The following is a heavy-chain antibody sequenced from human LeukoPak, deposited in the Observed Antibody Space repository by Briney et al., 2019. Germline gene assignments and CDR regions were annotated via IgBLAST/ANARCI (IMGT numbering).Heavy chain of an antibody. V-gene: IGHV3-7*01. Sequence: GGSLRLSCAATGFTFSSYWMSWVRQAPGKGLEWVANIKQDGSEKYYVDSVKGRFTISRDNAKNSLYLQMNSLRAEDTAVYYCARDWGIIAAAAIDYWGQGTLATVSS. CDR3: ARDWGIIAAAAIDY. CDR1: GFTFSSYW. CDR2: IKQDGSEK. D-gene: IGHD6-13*01. J-gene: IGHJ4*02.